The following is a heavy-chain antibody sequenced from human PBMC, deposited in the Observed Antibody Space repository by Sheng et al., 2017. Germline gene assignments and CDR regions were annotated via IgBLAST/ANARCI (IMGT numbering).Heavy chain of an antibody. V-gene: IGHV1-69*04. CDR1: GGTFSSYA. Sequence: QVQLVQSGAEVKKPGSSVKVSCKASGGTFSSYAISWVRQAPGQGLEWMGGIIPILGIANYAQKFQGRVTITADKSTSTAYMELSSLRSEDTAVYYCARGLDYSHYYYYYMDVWGKGTTVTVSS. D-gene: IGHD4-4*01. CDR3: ARGLDYSHYYYYYMDV. J-gene: IGHJ6*03. CDR2: IIPILGIA.